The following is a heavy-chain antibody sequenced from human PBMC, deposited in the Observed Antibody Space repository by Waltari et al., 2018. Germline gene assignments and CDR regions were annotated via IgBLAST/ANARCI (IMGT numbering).Heavy chain of an antibody. V-gene: IGHV4-4*02. CDR2: VYGGGKT. Sequence: QLQLQESGPGLVKPSGTLSLTCGVSGDSMSSTYWWSWVRQPPGKGLEWIGQVYGGGKTHYNPSVASRVTVALDTYNKQFSLPVTSATAADTAVYYCARDRGRGLYLDSWGPGLLVTVSP. CDR1: GDSMSSTYW. D-gene: IGHD5-12*01. CDR3: ARDRGRGLYLDS. J-gene: IGHJ4*02.